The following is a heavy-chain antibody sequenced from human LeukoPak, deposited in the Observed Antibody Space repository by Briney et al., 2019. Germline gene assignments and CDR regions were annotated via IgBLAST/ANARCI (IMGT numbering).Heavy chain of an antibody. CDR2: IITILGIA. Sequence: SVKVSCKASGGTFSSYTISWVRQAPGLELEWMGRIITILGIANYAQKFQGRVTITADKSTSTAYMELSSLRSEDTAVYYCAGGYSSSTDYWGQGTLVTVSS. D-gene: IGHD6-13*01. CDR1: GGTFSSYT. J-gene: IGHJ4*02. V-gene: IGHV1-69*02. CDR3: AGGYSSSTDY.